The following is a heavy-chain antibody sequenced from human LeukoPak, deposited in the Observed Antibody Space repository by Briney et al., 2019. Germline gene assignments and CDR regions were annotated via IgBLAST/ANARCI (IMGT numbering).Heavy chain of an antibody. D-gene: IGHD3-3*01. CDR2: INWNGGAT. J-gene: IGHJ3*02. V-gene: IGHV3-20*04. Sequence: GGSLRLSCAASGFTFDDYGMSWVRQAPGKGLEWVSHINWNGGATGYADSVKGRFTISRDNAKNSLYLQMNSLRAEDTAVYYCARDRSGYYPLGAFDIWGQGTMVTVSS. CDR3: ARDRSGYYPLGAFDI. CDR1: GFTFDDYG.